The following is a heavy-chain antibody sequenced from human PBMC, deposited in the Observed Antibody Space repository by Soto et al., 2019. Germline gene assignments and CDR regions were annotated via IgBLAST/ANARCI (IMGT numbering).Heavy chain of an antibody. CDR1: GFTFSSYG. CDR2: ISYDGSNK. CDR3: AKDQPSTMVQPPGYMDV. J-gene: IGHJ6*03. Sequence: GGSLRLSCAASGFTFSSYGMHWVRQAPGKGLEWVAVISYDGSNKYYADSVKGRFTISRDNSKNTLYLQMNSLRAEDTAVYYCAKDQPSTMVQPPGYMDVWGKGTTVTVPS. V-gene: IGHV3-30*18. D-gene: IGHD3-10*01.